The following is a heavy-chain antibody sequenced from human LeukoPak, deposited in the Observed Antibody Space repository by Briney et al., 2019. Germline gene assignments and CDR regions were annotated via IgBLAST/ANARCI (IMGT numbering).Heavy chain of an antibody. D-gene: IGHD6-13*01. CDR2: IIPIFGTA. CDR1: GYTFTSYA. J-gene: IGHJ5*02. V-gene: IGHV1-69*13. CDR3: ARDRVAAALADWFDP. Sequence: ASVKVSCKASGYTFTSYAMNWVRQAPGQGLEWMGGIIPIFGTANYAQKFQGRVTITADESTSTAYMELSSLRSEDTAVYYCARDRVAAALADWFDPWGQGTLVTVSS.